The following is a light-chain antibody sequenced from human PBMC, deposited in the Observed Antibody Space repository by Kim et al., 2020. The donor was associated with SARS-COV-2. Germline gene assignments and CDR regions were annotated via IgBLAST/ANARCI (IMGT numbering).Light chain of an antibody. CDR2: DVS. CDR1: SSDVGGYNY. CDR3: SSYTSSNTLI. J-gene: IGLJ2*01. Sequence: GQSSTISCTGTSSDVGGYNYVSWYQQHPGKAPKVMIYDVSERPSGVSNRFSGSKSGNTASLTISGLQAEDEADYYCSSYTSSNTLIFGGGTQLTVL. V-gene: IGLV2-14*04.